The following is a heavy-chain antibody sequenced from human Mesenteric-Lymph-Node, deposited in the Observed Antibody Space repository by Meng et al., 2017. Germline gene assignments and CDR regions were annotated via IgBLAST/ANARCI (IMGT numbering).Heavy chain of an antibody. CDR2: INSDGSST. CDR1: GFTFSSYG. V-gene: IGHV3-74*01. D-gene: IGHD1-26*01. J-gene: IGHJ4*02. Sequence: GESLKISCAASGFTFSSYGMHWVRQAPGKGLGWVSRINSDGSSTSYADSVKGRFTISRDNAKNTLYLQMNSLRAEDTAVYYCARVASGSYSRMDYWGQGTLVTVSS. CDR3: ARVASGSYSRMDY.